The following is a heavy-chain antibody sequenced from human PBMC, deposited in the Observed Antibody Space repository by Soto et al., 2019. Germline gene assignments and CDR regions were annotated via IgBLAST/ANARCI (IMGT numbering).Heavy chain of an antibody. Sequence: GAEVKKPGESLKISCKGSGYKFSSNGIGWVRQKPGKGLEWVGLIYPGDSDIRYSPSFEGQVTISADNSISTAYLYWSSLKASDSAMYYCARSQALDYWGQGTLVSVSS. D-gene: IGHD6-6*01. CDR2: IYPGDSDI. V-gene: IGHV5-51*01. CDR3: ARSQALDY. CDR1: GYKFSSNG. J-gene: IGHJ4*02.